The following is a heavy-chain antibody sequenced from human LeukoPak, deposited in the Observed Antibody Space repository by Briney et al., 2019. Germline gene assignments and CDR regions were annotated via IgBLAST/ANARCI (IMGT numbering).Heavy chain of an antibody. CDR1: GFTVSSNY. V-gene: IGHV3-53*01. Sequence: GGSLRLSCAASGFTVSSNYMSWVRQAPGRGLEWVSVIYSGGTTYYADSVKGRFTISRDNSKNTLYLQMNSLRAEDTAVYYCARDKAVNAADWGQGTLVTVSS. D-gene: IGHD4-17*01. J-gene: IGHJ4*02. CDR2: IYSGGTT. CDR3: ARDKAVNAAD.